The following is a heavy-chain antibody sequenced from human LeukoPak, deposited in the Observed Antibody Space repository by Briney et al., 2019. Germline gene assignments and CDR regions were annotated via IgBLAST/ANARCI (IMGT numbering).Heavy chain of an antibody. V-gene: IGHV3-23*01. CDR3: ASGPGPFGVVIIGKDH. D-gene: IGHD3-3*01. CDR2: ISGSGGST. J-gene: IGHJ4*02. CDR1: GFTFSSYA. Sequence: GGSLRLSYAASGFTFSSYAMSWVRQAPGKGLEWVSAISGSGGSTYYADSVKGRFTISRDNSKNTLYLQMNSLRAEDTAVYYCASGPGPFGVVIIGKDHWGQGTLVTVSS.